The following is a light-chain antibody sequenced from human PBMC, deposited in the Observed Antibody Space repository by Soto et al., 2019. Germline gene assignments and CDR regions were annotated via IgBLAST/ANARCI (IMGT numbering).Light chain of an antibody. CDR2: DAS. Sequence: IVLTQSPGTLSLSPGERATLSCRASQSVSSYLAWYQQKPGQAPRLLIYDASTRATGIPARFSGSGSGTEFTLTISSLQSEDFAVYYCQQFNNWPRTFGQGTKVDIK. CDR1: QSVSSY. J-gene: IGKJ1*01. CDR3: QQFNNWPRT. V-gene: IGKV3-15*01.